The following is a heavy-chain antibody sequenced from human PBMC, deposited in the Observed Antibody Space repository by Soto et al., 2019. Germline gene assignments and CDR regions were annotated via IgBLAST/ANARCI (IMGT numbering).Heavy chain of an antibody. CDR3: ARGYYGSGSYYSWTPPYYYYGMDV. CDR1: GGSFSCYY. Sequence: SETLSLTCAVYGGSFSCYYWILIRQPPGKGLEWIGEINHSGSTNYNPSLKSRVTISVDTSKNQFSLKLSSVTAADTAVYYCARGYYGSGSYYSWTPPYYYYGMDVWGQGTTVTVSS. J-gene: IGHJ6*02. D-gene: IGHD3-10*01. V-gene: IGHV4-34*01. CDR2: INHSGST.